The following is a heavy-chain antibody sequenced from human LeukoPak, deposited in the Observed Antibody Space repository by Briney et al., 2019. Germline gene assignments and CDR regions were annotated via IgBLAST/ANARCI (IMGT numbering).Heavy chain of an antibody. CDR1: GFTFSSYE. CDR2: FYIDGST. D-gene: IGHD5-24*01. Sequence: PGGSLRLSCAASGFTFSSYEMNWVRQAPGKGLEWVSVFYIDGSTYYADSVKGRFTISRDNSKNTLYLQMNSLRAEDTAVYYCARGDGYNYWEYWGQGTLITVS. CDR3: ARGDGYNYWEY. J-gene: IGHJ4*02. V-gene: IGHV3-53*01.